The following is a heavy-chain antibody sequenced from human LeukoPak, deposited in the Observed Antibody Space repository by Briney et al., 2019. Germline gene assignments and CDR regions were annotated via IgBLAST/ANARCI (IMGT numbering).Heavy chain of an antibody. CDR3: ARDGAMVRGVKYYYYYYMDV. CDR2: IYTSGST. CDR1: GGSISSGSYC. V-gene: IGHV4-61*02. Sequence: PSETLSLTCTVSGGSISSGSYCWSWIRQPAGKGLEWIGRIYTSGSTNYNPSLKSRVTISVDTSKNQFSLKLSSLTAADTAVYYCARDGAMVRGVKYYYYYYMDVWGKGTTVTISS. J-gene: IGHJ6*03. D-gene: IGHD3-10*01.